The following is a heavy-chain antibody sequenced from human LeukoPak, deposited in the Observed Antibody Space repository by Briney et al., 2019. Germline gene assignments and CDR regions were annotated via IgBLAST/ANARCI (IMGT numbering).Heavy chain of an antibody. CDR3: ARRLLSSSTSCYAGAFDI. J-gene: IGHJ3*02. V-gene: IGHV1-18*01. D-gene: IGHD2-2*01. CDR1: GYTFTSYG. CDR2: ISAYNGNT. Sequence: GASVKVSCKASGYTFTSYGISWVRQAPGQGLEWMGWISAYNGNTNYAQKLQGRVTMTTDTSTSTAYMELRSLRSDDTAVYYCARRLLSSSTSCYAGAFDIWGQGTMVTVSS.